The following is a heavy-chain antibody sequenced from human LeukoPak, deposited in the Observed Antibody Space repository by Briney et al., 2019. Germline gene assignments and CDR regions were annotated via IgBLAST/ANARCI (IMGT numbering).Heavy chain of an antibody. D-gene: IGHD2-15*01. V-gene: IGHV3-33*01. CDR2: IWYDGSNK. Sequence: PGGSLRLSCAASGFTFSSYAMHWVRQAPGKGLEWVAVIWYDGSNKYYADSVKGRFTISRDNSKNTLYLQMNGLRATDTAVYYCARDRVVVAARVGYCFYYWGQGTLVTVSS. J-gene: IGHJ4*02. CDR3: ARDRVVVAARVGYCFYY. CDR1: GFTFSSYA.